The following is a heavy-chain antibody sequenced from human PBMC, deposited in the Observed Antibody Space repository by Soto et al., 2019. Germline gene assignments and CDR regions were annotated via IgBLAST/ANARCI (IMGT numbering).Heavy chain of an antibody. CDR1: GFIFSNNG. J-gene: IGHJ4*02. D-gene: IGHD3-10*02. CDR3: TIVRVADSALDH. V-gene: IGHV3-30*02. CDR2: RSYDGSDT. Sequence: PGGSLRLSCVVSGFIFSNNGMHWVRQTPGKGLEWVAFRSYDGSDTFYADSVKGRFTISRDNSKNTLFLHMSNLRAEDTAMYYCTIVRVADSALDHWGQRTLVTVSS.